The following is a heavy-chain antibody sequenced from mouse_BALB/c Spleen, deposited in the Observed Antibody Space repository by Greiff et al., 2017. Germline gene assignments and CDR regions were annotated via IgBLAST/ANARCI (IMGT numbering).Heavy chain of an antibody. J-gene: IGHJ2*01. CDR1: GYIFTDYE. V-gene: IGHV1-15*01. D-gene: IGHD1-1*01. Sequence: QVQLQQSGAELVRPGASVTLSCKASGYIFTDYEMHWVKQTPVHGLEWIGAIDPETGGTAYNQKFKGKATLTADKSSSTAYMELRSLTSEDSAVYYCYYGRAYYFDYWGQGTTLTVSS. CDR3: YYGRAYYFDY. CDR2: IDPETGGT.